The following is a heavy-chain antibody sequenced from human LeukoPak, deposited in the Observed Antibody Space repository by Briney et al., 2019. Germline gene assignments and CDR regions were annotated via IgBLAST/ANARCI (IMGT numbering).Heavy chain of an antibody. Sequence: GGSLRLSCAASGFTFSSYAMTWVRQAPGKGLEWVSTISGSGVDTYYADSVGGRFTISRDNSKNTLYLQMNSLRAEDTAVYYCAKCKSSGLVVVVILDFWGQGTLVTVSS. CDR2: ISGSGVDT. J-gene: IGHJ4*02. D-gene: IGHD3-22*01. CDR1: GFTFSSYA. CDR3: AKCKSSGLVVVVILDF. V-gene: IGHV3-23*01.